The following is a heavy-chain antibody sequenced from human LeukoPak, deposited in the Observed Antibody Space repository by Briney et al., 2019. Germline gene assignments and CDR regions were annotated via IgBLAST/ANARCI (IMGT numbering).Heavy chain of an antibody. D-gene: IGHD3-22*01. Sequence: GRSLRLSGAASGFTVRNNDRTRVRQTPGKGLKWVSVIYSGGTTYYADSVRGRFTISRDNSKNTVHLQMNSLRPEDTAVYYCASYDGRAAYFEYWGQGTLGTVSS. J-gene: IGHJ4*02. CDR3: ASYDGRAAYFEY. V-gene: IGHV3-66*02. CDR1: GFTVRNND. CDR2: IYSGGTT.